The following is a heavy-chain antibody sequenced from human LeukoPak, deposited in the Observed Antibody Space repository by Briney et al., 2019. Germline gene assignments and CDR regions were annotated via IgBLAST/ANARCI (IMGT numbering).Heavy chain of an antibody. CDR2: IHTDNGDT. V-gene: IGHV1-3*04. CDR1: GYNFISYA. CDR3: ARDRVLGLAPFDP. Sequence: GASVKVSCKASGYNFISYAMHWVRQAPGQRLEWMGWIHTDNGDTKYSHYFLGRVTITRDTSANTAYMELSSLRSEDTAVYYCARDRVLGLAPFDPWGQGTLVTVSS. J-gene: IGHJ5*02. D-gene: IGHD2/OR15-2a*01.